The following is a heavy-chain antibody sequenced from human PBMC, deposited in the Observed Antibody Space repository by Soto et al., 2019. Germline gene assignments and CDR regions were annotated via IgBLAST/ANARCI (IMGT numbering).Heavy chain of an antibody. V-gene: IGHV4-59*01. Sequence: PSETLSLTCTVSGGSIGSYYWSWIRQPPGKGLEWIGYIYYSGSTNYNPSLKSRVTISVDTSKNQFSLKLSSVTAADTAVYYCARVYDRDCTSCFDYWGQGTLVTVSS. D-gene: IGHD2-2*01. CDR1: GGSIGSYY. CDR2: IYYSGST. CDR3: ARVYDRDCTSCFDY. J-gene: IGHJ4*02.